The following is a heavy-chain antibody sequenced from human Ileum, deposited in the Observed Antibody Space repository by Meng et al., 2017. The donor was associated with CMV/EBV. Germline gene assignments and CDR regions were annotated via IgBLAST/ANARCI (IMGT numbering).Heavy chain of an antibody. CDR1: GGSINNKDYY. Sequence: SGGSINNKDYYWGWIRQPPGKGLEWLGSMFYSGNTYYNPSLKSRVTISVDMSKNQFSLKLSSVTAADTAVYYCASGPVFLWFGTNFDQWGQGTLVTVSS. J-gene: IGHJ4*02. CDR3: ASGPVFLWFGTNFDQ. D-gene: IGHD3-10*01. CDR2: MFYSGNT. V-gene: IGHV4-39*01.